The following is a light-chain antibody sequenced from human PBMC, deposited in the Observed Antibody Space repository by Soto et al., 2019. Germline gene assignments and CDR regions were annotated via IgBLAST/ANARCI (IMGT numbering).Light chain of an antibody. CDR2: EVS. Sequence: QSALTQPASVSGSPGQSITISCTGTSSDVGGYNYVSWYQRHPGKAPKLIIYEVSNRPSGVSNRFSASKSGNTASLTISGLQAEDEADYYCSSYTSSSTLVFGTGTQLTVL. CDR3: SSYTSSSTLV. CDR1: SSDVGGYNY. V-gene: IGLV2-14*01. J-gene: IGLJ1*01.